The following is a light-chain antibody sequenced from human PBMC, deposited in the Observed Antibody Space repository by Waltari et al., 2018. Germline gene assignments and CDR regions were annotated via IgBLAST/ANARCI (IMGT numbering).Light chain of an antibody. CDR3: QQYNNWQT. CDR2: GAS. V-gene: IGKV3-15*01. Sequence: EIVMTQSPATLSVSPADRATLSCRASQSVSSNLAWYQQKPGQAPRLLIYGASTRATGIPARFSGSGSGTEFTLTISSLQSEDFAVYYCQQYNNWQTFGQGTKVEIK. CDR1: QSVSSN. J-gene: IGKJ1*01.